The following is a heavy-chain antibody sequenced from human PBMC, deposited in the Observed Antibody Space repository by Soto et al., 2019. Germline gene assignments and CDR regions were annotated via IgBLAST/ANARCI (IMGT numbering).Heavy chain of an antibody. Sequence: PGGSLRLSCAASGLTVSSTYMTWVRQAPGKGLEWFSVIYGGLTTSYADSVKGRFTISRDNSKNTVFLQMNSLRAEDTAVYYCAKGPIQLWSFDYWGQGTLVTVSS. CDR3: AKGPIQLWSFDY. V-gene: IGHV3-53*01. CDR2: IYGGLTT. CDR1: GLTVSSTY. D-gene: IGHD5-18*01. J-gene: IGHJ4*02.